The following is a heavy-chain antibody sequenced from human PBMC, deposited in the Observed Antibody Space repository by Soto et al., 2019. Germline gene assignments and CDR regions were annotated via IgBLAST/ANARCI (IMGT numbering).Heavy chain of an antibody. CDR3: ARGLMVAATPFDY. Sequence: QVQLQESGPGLVKPSQTLSLTCTVSGGSISSGDYYWSWIRQPPGKGLEWIGYIYYSGSTYYNPSLKSRVTISVDTAKNQFSLKLSSVTAADTAVYYCARGLMVAATPFDYWGQGTLVTVSS. J-gene: IGHJ4*02. CDR1: GGSISSGDYY. V-gene: IGHV4-30-4*01. D-gene: IGHD2-15*01. CDR2: IYYSGST.